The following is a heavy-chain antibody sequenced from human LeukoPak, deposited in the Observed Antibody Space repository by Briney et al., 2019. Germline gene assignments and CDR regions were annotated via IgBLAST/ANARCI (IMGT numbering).Heavy chain of an antibody. CDR2: IWYDGSNK. CDR1: GLTFSSYW. D-gene: IGHD3-22*01. Sequence: GGSLRLSCAVSGLTFSSYWMTWVRQAPGKGLEWVAVIWYDGSNKYYADSVKGRLTISRDNSKNTLYLQMNSLRAEDTAVYYCAKEDYYDSSGYYYYYMDVWGKGTTVTVSS. CDR3: AKEDYYDSSGYYYYYMDV. J-gene: IGHJ6*03. V-gene: IGHV3-33*06.